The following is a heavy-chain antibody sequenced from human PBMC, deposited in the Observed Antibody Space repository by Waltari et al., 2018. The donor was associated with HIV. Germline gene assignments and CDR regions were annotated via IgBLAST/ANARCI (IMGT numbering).Heavy chain of an antibody. J-gene: IGHJ4*02. D-gene: IGHD3-22*01. CDR1: GGSISSSSYY. CDR2: IYYRGST. V-gene: IGHV4-39*01. Sequence: QLQLQESGPGLVKPSETLSLTCTVSGGSISSSSYYWGWIRQPPGKGLEWIGSIYYRGSTYYSPTLKGRVTIAVDTSKNQFSLKLSSVTAADTAVYYWAILIRGQTYYYDSSGTRFDYWGQGTLVTVSS. CDR3: AILIRGQTYYYDSSGTRFDY.